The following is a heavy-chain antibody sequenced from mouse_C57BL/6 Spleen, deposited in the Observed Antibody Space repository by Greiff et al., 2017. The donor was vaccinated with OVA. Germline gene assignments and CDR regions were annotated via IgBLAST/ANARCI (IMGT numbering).Heavy chain of an antibody. CDR1: GYTFTDYY. CDR3: AREGAYTFEY. CDR2: INPYNGGT. D-gene: IGHD2-10*01. J-gene: IGHJ2*01. Sequence: VQLQQSGPVLVKPGASVKMSCKASGYTFTDYYMNWVKQSHGKSLEWIGVINPYNGGTSYNQKFKGKATLTVDKSSSTAYMELNSLTSEDSAVYYCAREGAYTFEYWGQGTTLTVSS. V-gene: IGHV1-19*01.